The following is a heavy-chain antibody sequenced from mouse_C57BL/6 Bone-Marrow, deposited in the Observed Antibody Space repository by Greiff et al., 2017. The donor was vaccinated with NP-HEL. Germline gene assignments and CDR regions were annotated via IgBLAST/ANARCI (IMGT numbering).Heavy chain of an antibody. CDR3: AKFANYYGSSLYFDY. D-gene: IGHD1-1*01. V-gene: IGHV1-78*01. CDR1: GYTFTDHT. Sequence: VQLQQSDAELVKPGASVKISCKVSGYTFTDHTIHWMKQRPEQGLEWIGYIYPRDGSNKYNEKFKGKATLTEDKSSSTAYMQLNSLTSEDSAVYFCAKFANYYGSSLYFDYWGQGTTLTVSS. CDR2: IYPRDGSN. J-gene: IGHJ2*01.